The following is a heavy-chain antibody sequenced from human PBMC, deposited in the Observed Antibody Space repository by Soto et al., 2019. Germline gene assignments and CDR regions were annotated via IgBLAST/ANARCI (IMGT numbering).Heavy chain of an antibody. J-gene: IGHJ5*02. CDR1: GGSFSGYY. V-gene: IGHV4-34*01. Sequence: QVQLQQWGAGLLKPSETLSLTCAVYGGSFSGYYWSWIRQPPGKGLEWIGEINHSGSTNYNPSLKSRVTISVDTSKNQFSLKLSSVTAADTAVYYCARAIIRGYCSGGSCAKGWFDPWGQGTLVTDSS. D-gene: IGHD2-15*01. CDR2: INHSGST. CDR3: ARAIIRGYCSGGSCAKGWFDP.